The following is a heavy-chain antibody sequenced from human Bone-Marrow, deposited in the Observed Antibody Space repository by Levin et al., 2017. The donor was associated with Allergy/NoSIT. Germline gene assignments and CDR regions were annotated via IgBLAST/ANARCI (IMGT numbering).Heavy chain of an antibody. CDR2: FDPEDGKT. V-gene: IGHV1-24*01. Sequence: GLEWMGGFDPEDGKTIYAQKFQGRLTMTEDTSTDTAYMELSSLRSEDTAFYYCAKFSTGWYGDSWGQGTLVTVSS. CDR3: AKFSTGWYGDS. D-gene: IGHD6-19*01. J-gene: IGHJ4*02.